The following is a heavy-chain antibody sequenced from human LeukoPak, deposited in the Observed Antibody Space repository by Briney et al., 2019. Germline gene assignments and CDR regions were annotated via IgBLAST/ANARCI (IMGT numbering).Heavy chain of an antibody. Sequence: GGSLRLSCTASGFSFSGHWMHWARQLPGKGLVWVSRISPTGSTTSYADSVKGRFTISRDNSKNTLYLQMNSLRAEDTAVYYCAKRSRRLTLVRGVPREDVWGQGTTVTVSS. CDR2: ISPTGSTT. J-gene: IGHJ6*02. CDR1: GFSFSGHW. D-gene: IGHD3-10*01. V-gene: IGHV3-74*01. CDR3: AKRSRRLTLVRGVPREDV.